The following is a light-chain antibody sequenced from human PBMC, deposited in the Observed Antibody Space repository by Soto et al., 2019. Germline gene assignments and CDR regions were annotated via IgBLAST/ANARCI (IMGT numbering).Light chain of an antibody. J-gene: IGKJ4*01. CDR3: QQYNNWPLT. Sequence: EIVMTQSPATPSVSPGERATLSCRASQSVSSYLAWYQQKPGQAPRLLIYATSTRATGIPARFSGSGSGTEFTLTISSLQSEDFAVYYCQQYNNWPLTFGGGTKVDIK. V-gene: IGKV3-15*01. CDR2: ATS. CDR1: QSVSSY.